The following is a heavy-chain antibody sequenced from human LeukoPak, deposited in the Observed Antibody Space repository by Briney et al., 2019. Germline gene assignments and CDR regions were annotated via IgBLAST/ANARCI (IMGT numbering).Heavy chain of an antibody. J-gene: IGHJ4*02. Sequence: SETLSLTCTVSGGSISSSSYYWGWIRQPPGKGLEWIGSIYYSGSTYYNPALKSRVTISVDMSKNQFSLNLTSVTAADTAVYYCGYSYGYLPDYWGQGTLVTVSS. CDR2: IYYSGST. V-gene: IGHV4-39*07. D-gene: IGHD5-18*01. CDR3: GYSYGYLPDY. CDR1: GGSISSSSYY.